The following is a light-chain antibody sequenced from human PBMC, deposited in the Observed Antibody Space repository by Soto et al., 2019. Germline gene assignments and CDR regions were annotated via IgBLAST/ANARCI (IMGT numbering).Light chain of an antibody. V-gene: IGKV3-11*01. CDR1: QSVSSY. J-gene: IGKJ4*01. CDR2: DAS. CDR3: QQRSSWGVT. Sequence: EIVLTQSPATLSLSPGERATLSCKASQSVSSYLAWYQQKPGQAPRLLIYDASNRATGIPARFSGSGSGTDFTLTISSLEPEDFAVYYCQQRSSWGVTVGGGTKVEIK.